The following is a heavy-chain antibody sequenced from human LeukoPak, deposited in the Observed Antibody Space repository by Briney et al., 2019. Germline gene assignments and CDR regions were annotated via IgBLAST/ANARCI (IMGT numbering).Heavy chain of an antibody. V-gene: IGHV3-21*01. Sequence: SGGSLRLSCAASGFTFSSYSMNWVRQAPGKGLEWVSSISSSSSYIYYADSVKGRFTISRDNAKNSLYLQMNSLRPEDTAVYYCAKGGSYGYYFDYWGQGTLVTVSS. CDR2: ISSSSSYI. CDR3: AKGGSYGYYFDY. D-gene: IGHD5-18*01. J-gene: IGHJ4*02. CDR1: GFTFSSYS.